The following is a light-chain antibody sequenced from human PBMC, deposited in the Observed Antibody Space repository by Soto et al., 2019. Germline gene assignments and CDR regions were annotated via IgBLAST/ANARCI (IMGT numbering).Light chain of an antibody. J-gene: IGKJ1*01. CDR1: QSVSSN. Sequence: ETVMTQSPATLSVSPGERVTLSCRASQSVSSNLAWYQHKPGQAPRLLIYGASTRATGIPARFSGSGSGTEFTLTIISLQSEDFAIYYCQHYNNWPPWTFGQGTKVEIK. V-gene: IGKV3-15*01. CDR3: QHYNNWPPWT. CDR2: GAS.